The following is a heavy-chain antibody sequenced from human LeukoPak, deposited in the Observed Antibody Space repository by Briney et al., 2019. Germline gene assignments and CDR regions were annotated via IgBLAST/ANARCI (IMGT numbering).Heavy chain of an antibody. D-gene: IGHD6-6*01. V-gene: IGHV4-38-2*02. CDR2: IYHSGST. J-gene: IGHJ6*03. CDR1: GYSISSGYY. CDR3: ARELESSSSLGHYYYMDV. Sequence: SETLSLTCAVSGYSISSGYYWGWIRQPPGKGLEWIGSIYHSGSTYYNPSLKSRVTISVDTSKNQFSLKLSSVTAADTAVYYCARELESSSSLGHYYYMDVWGKGTTVTVSS.